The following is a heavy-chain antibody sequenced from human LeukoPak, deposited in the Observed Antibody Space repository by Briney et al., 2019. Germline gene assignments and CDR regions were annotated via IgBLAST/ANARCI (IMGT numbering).Heavy chain of an antibody. CDR1: GGSISSGDYY. D-gene: IGHD2-15*01. V-gene: IGHV4-30-4*01. J-gene: IGHJ5*02. CDR3: ARGLGAELLLYWFDP. CDR2: IYYSGST. Sequence: PSETLSLTCTVSGGSISSGDYYWSWIRQPPGKGLEWIGYIYYSGSTYYNPSLKSRVTISVDRSNNQFSRKLSSVTAADTAVYYCARGLGAELLLYWFDPWGQGTLVTVSS.